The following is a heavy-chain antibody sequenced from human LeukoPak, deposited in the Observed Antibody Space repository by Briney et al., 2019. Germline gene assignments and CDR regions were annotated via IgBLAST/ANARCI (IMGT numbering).Heavy chain of an antibody. D-gene: IGHD3-3*01. CDR1: GFTFSSYE. V-gene: IGHV3-48*03. CDR3: ARGPRITIFGVFYYYGMDV. CDR2: ISSSGSTI. J-gene: IGHJ6*02. Sequence: GGSLRLSCAASGFTFSSYEMNWVRQAPGKGLEWVSYISSSGSTIYNADSVKGRFTISRDNAKNSLYLQMNSLRAEDTAVYYCARGPRITIFGVFYYYGMDVWGQGTTVTVSS.